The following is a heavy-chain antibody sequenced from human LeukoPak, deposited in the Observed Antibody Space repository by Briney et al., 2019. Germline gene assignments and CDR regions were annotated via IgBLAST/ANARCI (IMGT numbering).Heavy chain of an antibody. Sequence: GGSLRLSCAASGFTFSSYWMSWVRQAPGKGLEWVANIKQDGSEKYYVDSVKGRFTISRDNAKNSLYLQMNSLRAEDTAVYYCARATLRRSPTGSKSGYYRRGAFDIWGQGTMVTVSS. CDR1: GFTFSSYW. D-gene: IGHD3-22*01. CDR2: IKQDGSEK. CDR3: ARATLRRSPTGSKSGYYRRGAFDI. V-gene: IGHV3-7*01. J-gene: IGHJ3*02.